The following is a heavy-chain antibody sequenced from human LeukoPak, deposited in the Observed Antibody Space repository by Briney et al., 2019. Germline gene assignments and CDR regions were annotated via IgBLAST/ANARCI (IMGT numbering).Heavy chain of an antibody. CDR1: GGSISSSSYY. CDR3: AKTRVAQTFDH. J-gene: IGHJ4*02. V-gene: IGHV4-39*07. D-gene: IGHD2-15*01. Sequence: SETLSLTCTVSGGSISSSSYYWGWIRQPPGKGLEWIGNIYFSGSTYHNPSLKSRVAISVDTSKNQFSLKMSSVTAADTAVYYCAKTRVAQTFDHWGPGTLVTVSS. CDR2: IYFSGST.